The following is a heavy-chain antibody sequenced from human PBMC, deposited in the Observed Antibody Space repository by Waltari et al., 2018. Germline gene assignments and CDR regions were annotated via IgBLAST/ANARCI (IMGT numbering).Heavy chain of an antibody. Sequence: EVQLVESGGGLVQPGGSLRLSCEASGFTFSSYRMNWVRQAPGKGLEWVSYISSSSSTIYYADSVKGRFTISRDNAKNSLYLQMNSLRAEDTAVYYCARDRGMVRGVNPLYLDYWGQGTLVTVSS. CDR2: ISSSSSTI. J-gene: IGHJ4*02. D-gene: IGHD3-10*01. V-gene: IGHV3-48*01. CDR1: GFTFSSYR. CDR3: ARDRGMVRGVNPLYLDY.